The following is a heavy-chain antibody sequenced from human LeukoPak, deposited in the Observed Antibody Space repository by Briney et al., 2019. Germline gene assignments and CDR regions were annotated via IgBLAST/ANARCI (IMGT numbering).Heavy chain of an antibody. CDR3: ARVGATYYYYYMDV. CDR1: GDSISGRS. D-gene: IGHD1-26*01. Sequence: SETLSLTCSVSGDSISGRSWHWIRQSAGKGLEWIGRSHTSESTNKNPSLKSRVTLSLDTSKNQFSLRLSSVTAEDTAVYYCARVGATYYYYYMDVWGKGTTVTVSS. V-gene: IGHV4-4*07. CDR2: SHTSEST. J-gene: IGHJ6*03.